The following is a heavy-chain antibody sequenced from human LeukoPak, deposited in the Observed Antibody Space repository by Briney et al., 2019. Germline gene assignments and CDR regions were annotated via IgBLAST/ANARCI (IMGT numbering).Heavy chain of an antibody. CDR2: ISGSGGST. J-gene: IGHJ4*02. D-gene: IGHD6-19*01. V-gene: IGHV3-23*01. CDR1: GFPFSSYL. Sequence: PGGSLSLSCAASGFPFSSYLMSWVRQAPGKGLEWVSAISGSGGSTYYADSVKGRFTISRDNSKNTLYLQMNSLRAEDTAVYYCAKKSSDWCVVYWGQGTLVTVSS. CDR3: AKKSSDWCVVY.